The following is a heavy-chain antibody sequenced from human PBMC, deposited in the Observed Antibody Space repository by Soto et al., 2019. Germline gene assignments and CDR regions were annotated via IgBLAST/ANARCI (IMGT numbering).Heavy chain of an antibody. V-gene: IGHV3-23*01. D-gene: IGHD5-12*01. CDR1: GFTFSSYA. J-gene: IGHJ4*02. CDR2: VRDSGRST. Sequence: QPGGSLRLSCAASGFTFSSYALTWVRQAPGKGLEWVSVVRDSGRSTYYAASVKGRFTISRDNFKNTVYLQMNSLRAEDTAVYYCAKNTDPYDSGYDYWGQGTLVTVSS. CDR3: AKNTDPYDSGYDY.